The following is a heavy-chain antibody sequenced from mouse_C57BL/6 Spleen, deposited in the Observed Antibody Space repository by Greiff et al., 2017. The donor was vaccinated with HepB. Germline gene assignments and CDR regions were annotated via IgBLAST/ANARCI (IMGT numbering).Heavy chain of an antibody. CDR1: GFTFSDYG. V-gene: IGHV5-17*01. J-gene: IGHJ1*03. Sequence: EVMLVESGGGLVKPGGSLKLSCAASGFTFSDYGMHWVRQAPEKGLEWVAYISSGSSTIYYADTVKGRFTISRDNAKNTLFLQMTSLRSEDTAMYYCARGLTTVDYWYFDVWGTGTTVTVSS. D-gene: IGHD1-1*01. CDR3: ARGLTTVDYWYFDV. CDR2: ISSGSSTI.